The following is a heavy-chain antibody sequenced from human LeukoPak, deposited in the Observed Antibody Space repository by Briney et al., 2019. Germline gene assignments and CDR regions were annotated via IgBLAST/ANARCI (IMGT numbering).Heavy chain of an antibody. J-gene: IGHJ5*02. CDR2: INPNSGGT. CDR3: ARAGSIVSTIGFDP. V-gene: IGHV1-2*02. D-gene: IGHD1-26*01. Sequence: VPVKVSCKASGYTFTGYYMHWVRQAPGQGLEWMGWINPNSGGTNYAQKFQGRVTMTRDTSISTAYMELSRLRSDDTAVYYCARAGSIVSTIGFDPWGQGTLVTVSS. CDR1: GYTFTGYY.